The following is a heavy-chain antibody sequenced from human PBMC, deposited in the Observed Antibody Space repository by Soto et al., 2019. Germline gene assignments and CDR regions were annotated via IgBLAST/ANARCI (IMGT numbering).Heavy chain of an antibody. J-gene: IGHJ1*01. CDR3: ARGIAAAGNFQH. V-gene: IGHV1-69*02. CDR1: GGTFSSYT. CDR2: IIPILGIA. Sequence: QVQLVQSGAEVKKPGSSVKVSCKASGGTFSSYTISWVRQAPGQGLEWMGRIIPILGIANYAQKFQGRVTITADKTPSTAQKGPRSLRSEDTAVYYWARGIAAAGNFQHWGQGTLVTVSS. D-gene: IGHD6-13*01.